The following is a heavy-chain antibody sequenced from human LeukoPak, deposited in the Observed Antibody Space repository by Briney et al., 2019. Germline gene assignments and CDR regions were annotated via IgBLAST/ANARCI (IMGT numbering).Heavy chain of an antibody. J-gene: IGHJ4*02. CDR2: IKQDGSEK. D-gene: IGHD4/OR15-4a*01. CDR1: GFAFGSYW. V-gene: IGHV3-7*03. CDR3: ARRAGAYSHPYDY. Sequence: GGSLRLSCAASGFAFGSYWMSWVRQAPGKGLEGVANIKQDGSEKYYVDSVKGRFTISRDNAKNSLYLQMNSLRAEDTAVYYCARRAGAYSHPYDYWGQGTLVTVSS.